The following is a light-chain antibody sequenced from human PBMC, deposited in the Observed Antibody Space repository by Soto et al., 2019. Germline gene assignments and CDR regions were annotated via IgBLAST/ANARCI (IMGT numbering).Light chain of an antibody. V-gene: IGKV3-15*01. CDR2: GAS. J-gene: IGKJ5*01. Sequence: EKVMTQSPVPLSVSPGERATLSCRASQSVSSNLAWYQQKPGQAPRLLIYGASTRATGIPARFSGSGSGTEFTLTISSLQSEDFAVYYCQQYNNWPPITFGQGTRLEIK. CDR3: QQYNNWPPIT. CDR1: QSVSSN.